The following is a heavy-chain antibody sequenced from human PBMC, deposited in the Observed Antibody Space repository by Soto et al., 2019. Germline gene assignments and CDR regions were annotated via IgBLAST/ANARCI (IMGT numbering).Heavy chain of an antibody. V-gene: IGHV1-69*12. CDR3: AQTLGLAVAGPGRFDL. CDR2: ITPMFGTA. CDR1: GDTFSRYA. Sequence: QVQLVQSGAEVKKYGSSVKVSCKASGDTFSRYAISWVRQAPGQGLEWMGGITPMFGTANYAQKFQGRVTITADESTSTAYMELSSLRSDDTAVYYCAQTLGLAVAGPGRFDLWGRGTLVTVSS. D-gene: IGHD6-19*01. J-gene: IGHJ2*01.